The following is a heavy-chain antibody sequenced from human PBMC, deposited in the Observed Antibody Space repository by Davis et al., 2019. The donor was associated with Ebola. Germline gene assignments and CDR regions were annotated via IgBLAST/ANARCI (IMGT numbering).Heavy chain of an antibody. CDR3: AKDGLAYCGGDCYPPDS. CDR2: LSGSAACT. Sequence: GGSLRPSCAAPGFSFSSSGTHWARHSPRTRLASLSALSGSAACTYYADSVKGRFTISRDNSKNTLYLQMNSLKAEDTAVYYCAKDGLAYCGGDCYPPDSWGQGALVTVSS. V-gene: IGHV3-23*01. CDR1: GFSFSSSG. J-gene: IGHJ4*02. D-gene: IGHD2-21*02.